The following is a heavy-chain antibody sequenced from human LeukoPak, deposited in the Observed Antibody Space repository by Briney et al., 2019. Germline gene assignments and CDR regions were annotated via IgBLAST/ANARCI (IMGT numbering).Heavy chain of an antibody. V-gene: IGHV3-30*18. Sequence: GRSLRLSCAAAGFTFSSYGMHWVRQAPGKGLEWVAVISYDGSNKYYADSVKGRFTISRDNSKNTLYLQMNSLRAEDTAGYYCAKDLVPAALFGMDVWGQGTTVTVSS. CDR2: ISYDGSNK. J-gene: IGHJ6*02. CDR3: AKDLVPAALFGMDV. CDR1: GFTFSSYG. D-gene: IGHD2-2*01.